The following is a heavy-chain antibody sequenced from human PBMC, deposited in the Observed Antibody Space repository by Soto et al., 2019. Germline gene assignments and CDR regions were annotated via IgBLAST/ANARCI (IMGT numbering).Heavy chain of an antibody. D-gene: IGHD2-15*01. CDR3: ASPYCSGGSCYLTEYFQH. CDR1: GFPFSTYA. J-gene: IGHJ1*01. Sequence: QVQLVESGGGVVQPGRSLRLSCAASGFPFSTYAMHWVHQAPGKGPEWVAVISYDESNKYYADSVKRRFTISRANSKNPLFLQMNSLRAEDTAVYYCASPYCSGGSCYLTEYFQHWGQGTLVTVSS. CDR2: ISYDESNK. V-gene: IGHV3-30-3*01.